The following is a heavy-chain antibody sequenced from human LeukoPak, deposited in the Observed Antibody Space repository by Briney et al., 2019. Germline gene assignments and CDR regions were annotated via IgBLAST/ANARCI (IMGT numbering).Heavy chain of an antibody. Sequence: SETLSLTCTVSGVSISSSTYYWGWIRQPPGKGLEWNGNIYYSGHTYYNPALSSRVAIHVDTPKHQFSLRLSSVTAADTAGYYCAREREGPYGYLDNWGQGTLVTVSS. CDR3: AREREGPYGYLDN. D-gene: IGHD4-17*01. CDR1: GVSISSSTYY. V-gene: IGHV4-39*02. CDR2: IYYSGHT. J-gene: IGHJ4*02.